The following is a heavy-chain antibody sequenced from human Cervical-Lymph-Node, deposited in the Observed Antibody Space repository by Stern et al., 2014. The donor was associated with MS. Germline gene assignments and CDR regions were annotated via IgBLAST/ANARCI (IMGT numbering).Heavy chain of an antibody. CDR2: IYSGGST. V-gene: IGHV3-53*01. CDR1: GFTVSSNY. D-gene: IGHD3-22*01. CDR3: ARVTYYYDKGWFDP. J-gene: IGHJ5*02. Sequence: EVQLVESGGGLIQPGGSLRLSCAASGFTVSSNYMSWVRQAPGKGLEWVSVIYSGGSTYYADSVKGRFTISRDNSKNTLYLQMNSLRAEDTAVDYCARVTYYYDKGWFDPWGQGTLVTVSS.